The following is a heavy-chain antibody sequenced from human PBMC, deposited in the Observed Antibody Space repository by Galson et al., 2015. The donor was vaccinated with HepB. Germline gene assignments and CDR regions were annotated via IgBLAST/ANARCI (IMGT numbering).Heavy chain of an antibody. CDR3: ATRSVALAPSSYYQAMDV. D-gene: IGHD3-22*01. CDR1: GFTFASYP. V-gene: IGHV3-30-3*01. Sequence: SLRLSCAASGFTFASYPMHWVRQGPGGRLQWVAFMSYDGSNVSHGASVKGRFTISRDNSRNTLFLDMSSLGQEDTGIYYCATRSVALAPSSYYQAMDVWGQGTTVIVSS. CDR2: MSYDGSNV. J-gene: IGHJ6*02.